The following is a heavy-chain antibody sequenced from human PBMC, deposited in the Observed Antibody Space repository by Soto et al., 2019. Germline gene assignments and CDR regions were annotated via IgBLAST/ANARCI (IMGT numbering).Heavy chain of an antibody. Sequence: SETLSLTCTVSGGSISSYYWSWIRQPPGKGLEWIGYIYYSGSTNYNPSLKSRVTISVDTSKNQFSLKLSSVTAADTAVYYCAREGESPRVHAFDIWGQGTMVTVS. J-gene: IGHJ3*02. D-gene: IGHD3-16*01. V-gene: IGHV4-59*01. CDR1: GGSISSYY. CDR2: IYYSGST. CDR3: AREGESPRVHAFDI.